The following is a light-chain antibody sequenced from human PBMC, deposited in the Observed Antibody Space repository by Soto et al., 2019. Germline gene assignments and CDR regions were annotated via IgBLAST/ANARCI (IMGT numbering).Light chain of an antibody. V-gene: IGKV1-39*01. CDR3: QQYNVYST. CDR2: AAS. CDR1: QSISSY. Sequence: DIQMTQSPSSLSASVGDRVTITCRASQSISSYLNWYQQKPGKAPKLLIYAASSLQSGVPSRFSGSGSETEFTLTISSLQPDDFATYYCQQYNVYSTFGGGTKV. J-gene: IGKJ4*01.